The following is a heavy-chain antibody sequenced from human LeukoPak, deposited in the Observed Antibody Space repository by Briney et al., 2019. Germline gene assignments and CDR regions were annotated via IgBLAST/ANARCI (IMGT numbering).Heavy chain of an antibody. V-gene: IGHV1-69*13. J-gene: IGHJ6*03. CDR3: ARTIPNTNYDILTGSSYYYYYYMDV. D-gene: IGHD3-9*01. Sequence: GASVKVSCKASGGTFSSYAISWVRQAPGQGLEWMGGIIPIFGTANYAQKFQGRVTITADESTSTAYMELSSLRSEDTAVYYCARTIPNTNYDILTGSSYYYYYYMDVWGKGTTVTISS. CDR2: IIPIFGTA. CDR1: GGTFSSYA.